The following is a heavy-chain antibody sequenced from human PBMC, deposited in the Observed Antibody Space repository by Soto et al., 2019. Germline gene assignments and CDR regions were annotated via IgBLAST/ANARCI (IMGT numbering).Heavy chain of an antibody. J-gene: IGHJ6*02. V-gene: IGHV3-15*01. CDR1: GFTFSNAW. Sequence: GGSLRLSCAASGFTFSNAWMSWVRQAPGKGLEWVGRIKSKTDGGTTDYAAPVKGRFTISRGDSKNTLYLQMNSLKTEDTAVYYCTGPVYYDFWSGFSGYYGMDVWGQGTTVTVSS. CDR3: TGPVYYDFWSGFSGYYGMDV. CDR2: IKSKTDGGTT. D-gene: IGHD3-3*01.